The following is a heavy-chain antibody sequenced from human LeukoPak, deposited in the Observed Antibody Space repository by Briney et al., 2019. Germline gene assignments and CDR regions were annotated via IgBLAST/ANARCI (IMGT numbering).Heavy chain of an antibody. V-gene: IGHV4-4*07. Sequence: SETLSLTCTVSGGSISSYYWSWIRQPAGKGLEWIGRIYTSGSTNYNPSLKSRVTMSVDTSKNQFSLKLSSVTAADTAVYYCAREGKVRGVIITPPHYYYYYGMDVWGQGTTVTVSS. J-gene: IGHJ6*02. D-gene: IGHD3-10*01. CDR3: AREGKVRGVIITPPHYYYYYGMDV. CDR2: IYTSGST. CDR1: GGSISSYY.